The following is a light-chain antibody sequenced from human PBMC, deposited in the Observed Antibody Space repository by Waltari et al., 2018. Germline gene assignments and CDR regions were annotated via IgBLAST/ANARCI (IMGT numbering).Light chain of an antibody. CDR3: ATWDDSLNGPD. J-gene: IGLJ2*01. CDR2: SNA. CDR1: SSNIGYYA. Sequence: QSVLTQPPSVSEAPRQRVTISCSGSSSNIGYYAVHWYQQLPGKAPKLLIYSNAVLYSGISDRISGSKYGSTASLVTSGLQSEDEADYYCATWDDSLNGPDFGGGTKVTVL. V-gene: IGLV1-36*01.